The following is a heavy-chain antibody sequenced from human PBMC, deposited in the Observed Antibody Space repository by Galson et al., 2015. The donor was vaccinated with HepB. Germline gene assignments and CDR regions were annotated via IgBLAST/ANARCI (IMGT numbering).Heavy chain of an antibody. Sequence: SPRLSRAAPGFTRRSNYKSWGRPAPGEGAEWGSVFYSGGSTYYADSVKGRFTISRDNSKNTLYLQMNSLRAEDTAVYYCARDLYYYDTGIWGQGTMVTVSS. CDR2: FYSGGST. D-gene: IGHD3-22*01. V-gene: IGHV3-66*01. CDR1: GFTRRSNY. CDR3: ARDLYYYDTGI. J-gene: IGHJ3*02.